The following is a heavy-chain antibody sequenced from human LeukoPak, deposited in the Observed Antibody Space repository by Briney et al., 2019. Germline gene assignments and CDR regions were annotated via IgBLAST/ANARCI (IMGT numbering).Heavy chain of an antibody. J-gene: IGHJ6*03. CDR2: ISYDGSNK. Sequence: PGGSLRLSCAASGFTFSSYGMHWVRQAPGKGLEWVAVISYDGSNKYYADSVKGRFTISRDNSKNTLYLQMNSLRAEDTAVYYCAKDPTGSHYYYYYMDVWGKGTTVTVSS. V-gene: IGHV3-30*18. D-gene: IGHD1-14*01. CDR3: AKDPTGSHYYYYYMDV. CDR1: GFTFSSYG.